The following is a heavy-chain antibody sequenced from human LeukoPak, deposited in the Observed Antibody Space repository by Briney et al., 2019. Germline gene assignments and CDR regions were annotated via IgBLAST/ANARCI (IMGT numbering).Heavy chain of an antibody. J-gene: IGHJ5*01. Sequence: SETLSLTCTIPGGSVSDYYWSWIRQPAGKGLEWIGRIYSRGSTNYNPSLKSRVTMSVDTSKIQFSLKLSSVTAADTAVYYCAADGMVRGPDAWFDSWGQGTLVTVSS. CDR1: GGSVSDYY. CDR2: IYSRGST. CDR3: AADGMVRGPDAWFDS. D-gene: IGHD3-10*01. V-gene: IGHV4-4*07.